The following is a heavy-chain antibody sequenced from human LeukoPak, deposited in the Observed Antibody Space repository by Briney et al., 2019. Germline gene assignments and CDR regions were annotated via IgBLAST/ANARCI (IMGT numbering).Heavy chain of an antibody. V-gene: IGHV4-39*07. D-gene: IGHD5-18*01. CDR3: ARGGGGYSYGSYYYYYYMDV. Sequence: SETLSLTCTVSGGSISSSSYYWGWIRQPPGKGLEWIGSIYYSGSTYYNPSLKSRVTISVDTSKNQFSLKLSSVTAADTAVYYCARGGGGYSYGSYYYYYYMDVWGKGTTVTVSS. J-gene: IGHJ6*03. CDR1: GGSISSSSYY. CDR2: IYYSGST.